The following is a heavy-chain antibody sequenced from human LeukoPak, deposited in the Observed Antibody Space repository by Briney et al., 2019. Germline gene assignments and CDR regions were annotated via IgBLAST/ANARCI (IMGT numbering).Heavy chain of an antibody. CDR3: ARDALNYDILTGP. CDR1: GYTFTSYY. D-gene: IGHD3-9*01. CDR2: INPSGGST. J-gene: IGHJ5*02. Sequence: ASVKVSCKASGYTFTSYYMHSVRQAPGQGLEWMGIINPSGGSTSYAQKFQGRVTMTRDMSTSTVYMELSSLRSEDTAVYYCARDALNYDILTGPWGQGTLVTVSS. V-gene: IGHV1-46*01.